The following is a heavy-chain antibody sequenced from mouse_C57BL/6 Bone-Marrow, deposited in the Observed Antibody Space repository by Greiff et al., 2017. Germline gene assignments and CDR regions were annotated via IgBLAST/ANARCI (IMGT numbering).Heavy chain of an antibody. CDR2: IYPENGDT. Sequence: VQLQQSGAELVRPGASVKLSCTASGFTIKDDYMNWVKQRPEQGLEWIGWIYPENGDTEYASKFQGKATLTADTASNTAYLQLSILTSEDSACYYCTYYCCSSFRWYFDVWGTGTTVTVSS. J-gene: IGHJ1*03. V-gene: IGHV14-4*01. CDR1: GFTIKDDY. D-gene: IGHD1-1*01. CDR3: TYYCCSSFRWYFDV.